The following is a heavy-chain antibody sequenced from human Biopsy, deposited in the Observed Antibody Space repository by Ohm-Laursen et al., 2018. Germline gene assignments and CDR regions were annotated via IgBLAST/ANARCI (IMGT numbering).Heavy chain of an antibody. Sequence: GTLSLTCVVYGGSFSNDYWTWIRQSPGQGLEWIGEVSHNGGTNYNPSLKARVSISMDTSKNQFSLNLTSVTAADTALYYCARGKRGPVAIPRDNPNRIRGWFDPWGPGTLVTVSS. J-gene: IGHJ5*02. CDR3: ARGKRGPVAIPRDNPNRIRGWFDP. D-gene: IGHD2-21*01. V-gene: IGHV4-34*01. CDR2: VSHNGGT. CDR1: GGSFSNDY.